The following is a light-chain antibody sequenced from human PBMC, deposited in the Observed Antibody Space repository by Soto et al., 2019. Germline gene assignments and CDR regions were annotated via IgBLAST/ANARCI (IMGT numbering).Light chain of an antibody. CDR1: QDISNY. V-gene: IGKV1-33*01. CDR2: DAS. J-gene: IGKJ3*01. CDR3: QQYDNLPFT. Sequence: DIQMTQSPSSLSASVGDRVTITCQASQDISNYLNWYQQKPGKAPKLLIYDASNLETGVPSRFSGSGSGTDFSFNLSRLQHEDIATYYCQQYDNLPFTFCPGTKVDIK.